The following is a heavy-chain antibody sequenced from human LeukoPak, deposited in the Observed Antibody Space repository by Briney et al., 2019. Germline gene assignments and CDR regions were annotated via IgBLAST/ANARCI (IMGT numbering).Heavy chain of an antibody. Sequence: PSETLSLTCAVSGYSISSGYFWAWIRQPPGKGLEWIGSISHSGSSYSKPSLKSRVIISVDTSNNQFSLELTSVTAADTATYYCARDGYYYDGSFEYWGQGIRVAVSS. V-gene: IGHV4-38-2*02. CDR3: ARDGYYYDGSFEY. CDR1: GYSISSGYF. CDR2: ISHSGSS. J-gene: IGHJ4*02. D-gene: IGHD3-22*01.